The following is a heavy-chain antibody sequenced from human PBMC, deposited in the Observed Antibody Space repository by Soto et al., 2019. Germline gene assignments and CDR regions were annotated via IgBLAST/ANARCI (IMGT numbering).Heavy chain of an antibody. V-gene: IGHV4-30-4*01. CDR3: GRDLTSNANCIDP. CDR1: GDYIHVGGYY. CDR2: IYHTGKT. Sequence: SETLSLTCSVSGDYIHVGGYYWTWIRQRPGKGLEWMGYIYHTGKTYYNPSLESRLTMSVDRSKNQFSLRLTSVTAADTAVYFCGRDLTSNANCIDPWGQGALVTVSS. J-gene: IGHJ5*02. D-gene: IGHD2-2*01.